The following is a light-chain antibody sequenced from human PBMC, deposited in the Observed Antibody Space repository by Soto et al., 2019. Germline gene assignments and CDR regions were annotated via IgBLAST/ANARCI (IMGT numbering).Light chain of an antibody. J-gene: IGLJ2*01. V-gene: IGLV2-8*01. CDR2: EVT. Sequence: QSALTQPPSASGSPGQSVTISCTGTSSDVGGYNYVSWYQQHPGKAPKLMIYEVTKRPSGVPDRVSGSKSGNTASLTVSGLQAEDEADYYCSSYSGSNKLLFGGGTKLTVL. CDR3: SSYSGSNKLL. CDR1: SSDVGGYNY.